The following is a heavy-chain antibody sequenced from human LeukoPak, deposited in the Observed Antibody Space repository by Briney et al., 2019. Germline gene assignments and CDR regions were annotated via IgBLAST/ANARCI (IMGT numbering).Heavy chain of an antibody. CDR2: ISYDGSNK. D-gene: IGHD5-12*01. Sequence: GGSLRLSCAASGFTFYAMHWVRQAPGKGLEWVAVISYDGSNKCYADSVKGRFTISRDNSKNTLYLQMNSLRAEDTAVYYCARESGSGYPDYWGQGTLVTVSS. J-gene: IGHJ4*02. CDR1: GFTFYA. V-gene: IGHV3-30-3*01. CDR3: ARESGSGYPDY.